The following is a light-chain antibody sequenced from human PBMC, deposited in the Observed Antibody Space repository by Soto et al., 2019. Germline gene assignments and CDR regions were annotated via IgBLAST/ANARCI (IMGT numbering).Light chain of an antibody. CDR3: QQFNNWPPIT. CDR2: VAS. CDR1: QSVNQK. V-gene: IGKV3-15*01. Sequence: EIVLTHSPATLSVSPCERATLSSSASQSVNQKLGWYQQKPGQAPRLLIYVASYRATGIPARFSGSGSGTEYTLTISNLQAEDFAVYYCQQFNNWPPITFGQGTRLEIK. J-gene: IGKJ5*01.